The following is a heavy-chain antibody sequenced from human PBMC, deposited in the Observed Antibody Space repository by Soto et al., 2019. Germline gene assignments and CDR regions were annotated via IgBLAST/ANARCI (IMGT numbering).Heavy chain of an antibody. CDR2: IIPIFGTA. V-gene: IGHV1-69*13. CDR1: GGTFSSYA. CDR3: AAGHGYNFSFDC. J-gene: IGHJ4*02. Sequence: GASVKVSCKASGGTFSSYAISWVRQAPGQGLEWMGGIIPIFGTANHAQKFQGRVTITADESTSTADMELSSLRSEDTAVYYCAAGHGYNFSFDCWGQGTLVTVSS. D-gene: IGHD5-12*01.